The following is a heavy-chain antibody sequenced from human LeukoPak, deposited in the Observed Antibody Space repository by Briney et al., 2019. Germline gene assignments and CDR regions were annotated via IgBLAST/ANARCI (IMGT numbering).Heavy chain of an antibody. V-gene: IGHV3-23*01. D-gene: IGHD6-13*01. CDR1: GFTFSSYA. CDR2: ISGSGGST. Sequence: GGSLRLSCAASGFTFSSYAMSWVRQAPGKGLEWVSGISGSGGSTYYADSVKGRFTISRDNSKNTLYLQMNSLRAEDTAVYYCAKLGDYGSTWYRRPFDYWGQGTLVTATS. J-gene: IGHJ4*02. CDR3: AKLGDYGSTWYRRPFDY.